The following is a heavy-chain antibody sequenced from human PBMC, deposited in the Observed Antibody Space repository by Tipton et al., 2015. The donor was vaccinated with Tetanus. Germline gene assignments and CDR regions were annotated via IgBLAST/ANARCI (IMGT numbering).Heavy chain of an antibody. J-gene: IGHJ2*01. V-gene: IGHV3-23*01. CDR3: ARRGAIDWYFDL. D-gene: IGHD4/OR15-4a*01. CDR1: GFTFSSYW. Sequence: SLRLSCAASGFTFSSYWMSWVRQAPGKGLEWVSAISGSGGSTYYADSVKGRFTISRDNSKNTLYLQMNSLRAEDTAVYYCARRGAIDWYFDLWGRGTLVTVSS. CDR2: ISGSGGST.